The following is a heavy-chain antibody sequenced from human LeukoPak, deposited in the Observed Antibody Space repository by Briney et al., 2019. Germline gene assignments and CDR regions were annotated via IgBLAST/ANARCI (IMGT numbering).Heavy chain of an antibody. D-gene: IGHD5-18*01. CDR3: ARVGSGDIYGYGDY. CDR2: LYSGCNT. CDR1: GFTVRTNY. Sequence: GGSLRLSCAASGFTVRTNYMSWVRQAPGKGLEWVSVLYSGCNTYYADSVKGRFTISRDDSKNTLYLQMSSLRVADTAVYYCARVGSGDIYGYGDYWGQGTLVTVSS. J-gene: IGHJ4*02. V-gene: IGHV3-66*01.